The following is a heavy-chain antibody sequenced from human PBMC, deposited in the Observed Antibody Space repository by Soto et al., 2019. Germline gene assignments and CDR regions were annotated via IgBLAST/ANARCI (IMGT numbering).Heavy chain of an antibody. V-gene: IGHV1-3*01. Sequence: QVQLVQSGAEVKKPGASVKVSCKASGYTFTSYAMHWVRQAPGQRLEWIGWINAGNGNTKYSQKFQGRVTITRDTSASTAYMELSNLRSEDTAVYYCARGPGGPDGPGDYWGQGTLVTVSS. J-gene: IGHJ4*02. CDR2: INAGNGNT. CDR1: GYTFTSYA. CDR3: ARGPGGPDGPGDY. D-gene: IGHD2-15*01.